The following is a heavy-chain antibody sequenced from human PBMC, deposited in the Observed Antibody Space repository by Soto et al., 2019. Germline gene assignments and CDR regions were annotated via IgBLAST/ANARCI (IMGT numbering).Heavy chain of an antibody. Sequence: AASVKVSCKASGYTFTSYGISWVRQAPGQGLEWMGWISAYNGNTNYAQKLQGRVTMTTDTSTSTAYMELRSLRSDDTAVYYCARDRQWLALYYFDYWGQGTLVTVSS. D-gene: IGHD6-19*01. CDR2: ISAYNGNT. CDR1: GYTFTSYG. J-gene: IGHJ4*02. CDR3: ARDRQWLALYYFDY. V-gene: IGHV1-18*01.